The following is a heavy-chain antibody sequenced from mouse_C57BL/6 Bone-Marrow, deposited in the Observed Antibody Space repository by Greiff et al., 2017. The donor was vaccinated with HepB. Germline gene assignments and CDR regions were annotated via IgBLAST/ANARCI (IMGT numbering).Heavy chain of an antibody. CDR3: ARMECNYGGYAMDY. CDR1: GFSLTSYA. Sequence: VHLVASGPGLVAPSQSLSITCTVSGFSLTSYAISWVRQPPGKGLEWLGVIWTGGGTNYNSALKSRLSISKDNSKSQVFLKMNSLQTDDTARYYCARMECNYGGYAMDYWGQGTSVTVSS. V-gene: IGHV2-9-1*01. D-gene: IGHD2-1*01. J-gene: IGHJ4*01. CDR2: IWTGGGT.